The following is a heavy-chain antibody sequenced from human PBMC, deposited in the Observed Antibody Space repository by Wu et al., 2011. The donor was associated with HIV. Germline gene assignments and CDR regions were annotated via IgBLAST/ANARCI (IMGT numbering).Heavy chain of an antibody. CDR3: ARPSGAYSGHVWHFMDV. CDR2: IIPVFGTV. D-gene: IGHD5-12*01. J-gene: IGHJ6*03. Sequence: QSGAEVKKPGSSVKVSCKASGGTFSGYALNWVRQAPGQGLEWMGGIIPVFGTVHYAQKFQGRVTISADSSTNTAYMEVGSLRLDDTAVYYCARPSGAYSGHVWHFMDVWGKGTTVTVSS. V-gene: IGHV1-69*01. CDR1: GGTFSGYA.